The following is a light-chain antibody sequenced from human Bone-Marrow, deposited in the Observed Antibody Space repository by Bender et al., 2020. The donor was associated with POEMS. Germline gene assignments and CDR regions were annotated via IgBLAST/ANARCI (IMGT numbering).Light chain of an antibody. CDR1: SSDVGGYER. V-gene: IGLV2-14*01. J-gene: IGLJ3*02. CDR3: SSYTSSSTLWV. CDR2: EGS. Sequence: QSALTQPPSVSGSPGQSVTISCTGTSSDVGGYERVSWYQQHPGKAPKLIIYEGSKRPSGVSNRFSGSKSGNTASLTISGLQTEDEADYYCSSYTSSSTLWVFGGGTKLTVL.